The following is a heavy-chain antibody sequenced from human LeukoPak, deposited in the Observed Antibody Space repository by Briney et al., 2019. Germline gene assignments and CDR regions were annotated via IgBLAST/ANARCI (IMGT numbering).Heavy chain of an antibody. CDR2: FNPNSGFT. D-gene: IGHD3-10*01. Sequence: GASVKVSCKASGYTFTGYYMHWVRQAPGQGLEWMGWFNPNSGFTNYAQKFQERVTITRDMSTSTAYMELSSLRSEDTAVYYCAADLWFGELWKFDYWGQGTLVTVSS. CDR3: AADLWFGELWKFDY. V-gene: IGHV1-2*02. CDR1: GYTFTGYY. J-gene: IGHJ4*02.